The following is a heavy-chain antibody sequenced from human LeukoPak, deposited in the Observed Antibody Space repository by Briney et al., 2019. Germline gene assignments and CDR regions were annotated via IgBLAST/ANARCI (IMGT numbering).Heavy chain of an antibody. D-gene: IGHD5-24*01. CDR2: MNSDGSSI. CDR1: GFTFSHYW. V-gene: IGHV3-74*01. Sequence: VASLLLSCTSSGFTFSHYWMHWGRPPPAKGQGCVSRMNSDGSSISYADSVKGRFTISRDNAKNTLFLQVNRLRVEVTAVYYCARGHNSALDYWGQGTLVTVSP. CDR3: ARGHNSALDY. J-gene: IGHJ4*02.